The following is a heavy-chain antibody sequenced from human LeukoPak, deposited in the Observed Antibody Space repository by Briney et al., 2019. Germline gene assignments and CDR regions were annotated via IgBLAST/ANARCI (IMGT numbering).Heavy chain of an antibody. CDR1: GYTFTSYG. D-gene: IGHD6-19*01. V-gene: IGHV1-18*01. Sequence: ASVKVSCKASGYTFTSYGISWVRQAPGQGLEWMGWISAYNGNTNYAQKLQGRVTMTTDTSTSTAYMELRSLRSDDTAMYYCARGRWVGSGWYQGNNWFDPWGQGTLVTVSS. CDR2: ISAYNGNT. J-gene: IGHJ5*02. CDR3: ARGRWVGSGWYQGNNWFDP.